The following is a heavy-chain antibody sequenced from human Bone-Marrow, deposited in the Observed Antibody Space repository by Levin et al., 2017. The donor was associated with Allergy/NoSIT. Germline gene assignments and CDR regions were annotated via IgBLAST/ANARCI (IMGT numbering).Heavy chain of an antibody. D-gene: IGHD4/OR15-4a*01. V-gene: IGHV1-8*01. Sequence: GESLKISCKASGYTFTNYDITWVRQATGQGLEWMGWMNSNNGNTGYAQKFQDRVTMTRNTAINTAYLELSSLRFEDTAVYYCARVADWGANLDCWGQGTLVTVSS. CDR1: GYTFTNYD. CDR2: MNSNNGNT. CDR3: ARVADWGANLDC. J-gene: IGHJ4*02.